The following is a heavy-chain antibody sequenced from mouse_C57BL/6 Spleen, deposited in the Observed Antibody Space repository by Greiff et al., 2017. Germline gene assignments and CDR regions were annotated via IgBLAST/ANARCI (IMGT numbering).Heavy chain of an antibody. J-gene: IGHJ1*03. CDR3: ARVPGSHWYFDV. CDR1: GFTFSDYY. V-gene: IGHV5-16*01. CDR2: INYDGSST. Sequence: EVKLMESEGGLVQPGSSMKLSCTASGFTFSDYYMAWVRQVPEKGLEWVANINYDGSSTYYLDSLKSRFIISRDNAKNILYLQMSSLKSEDTATYYCARVPGSHWYFDVWGTGTTVTVSS.